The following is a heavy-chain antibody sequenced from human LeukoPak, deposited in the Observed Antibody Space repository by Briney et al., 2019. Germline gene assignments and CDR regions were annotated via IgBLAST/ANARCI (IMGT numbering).Heavy chain of an antibody. Sequence: GGSLRLSCAASGFTFSNYWMSWVRQAPGKGLEWVAYIRQDGSEKNYVDSVKGRFTVSRDNAKNSLYLQMSSLRAEDTAVYYCARPLYSSYDSSDIWGQGTLVTVSS. CDR1: GFTFSNYW. V-gene: IGHV3-7*04. CDR3: ARPLYSSYDSSDI. J-gene: IGHJ4*02. D-gene: IGHD3-22*01. CDR2: IRQDGSEK.